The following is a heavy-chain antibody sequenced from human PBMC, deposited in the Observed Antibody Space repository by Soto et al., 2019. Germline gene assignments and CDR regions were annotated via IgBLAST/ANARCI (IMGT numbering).Heavy chain of an antibody. Sequence: PGGSLRLSCEASGFDFGSFAMHWVRQAPGKGPEWVAVISKDGSSKYYADAVKGRLTISRDNSKNTLYLQMDSLRVEDTALYYCACQAEGFFRTSPLDHWGRGTLVTVSS. CDR2: ISKDGSSK. CDR1: GFDFGSFA. D-gene: IGHD2-2*01. V-gene: IGHV3-30*04. J-gene: IGHJ4*02. CDR3: ACQAEGFFRTSPLDH.